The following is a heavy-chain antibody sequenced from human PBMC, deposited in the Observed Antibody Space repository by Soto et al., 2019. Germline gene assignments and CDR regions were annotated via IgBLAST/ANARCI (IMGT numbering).Heavy chain of an antibody. J-gene: IGHJ3*02. CDR2: IYYSGST. V-gene: IGHV4-59*03. CDR3: ARVERGTATTVVDAFDI. Sequence: PSETLSLTCTVPGGSISSYYWSWIRQPPGKGLEWIGYIYYSGSTNYNPSLKSRVTISVDTSKNQFSLKMSSVTAADTALYYCARVERGTATTVVDAFDIWGPGTMVTVSS. D-gene: IGHD1-1*01. CDR1: GGSISSYY.